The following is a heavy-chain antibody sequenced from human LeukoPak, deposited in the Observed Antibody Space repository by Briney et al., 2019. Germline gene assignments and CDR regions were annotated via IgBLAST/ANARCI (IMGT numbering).Heavy chain of an antibody. CDR3: ARGITRRRVFDI. J-gene: IGHJ3*02. CDR1: GYSISSGYY. D-gene: IGHD3-10*01. CDR2: IYYSGST. Sequence: SETLSLTCTVSGYSISSGYYWGWIRQPPGKGLEWIGSIYYSGSTYYNPSLKSRVTISVDTSKNQFSLKLSSVTAADTAVYYCARGITRRRVFDIWGQGTRVTVSS. V-gene: IGHV4-38-2*02.